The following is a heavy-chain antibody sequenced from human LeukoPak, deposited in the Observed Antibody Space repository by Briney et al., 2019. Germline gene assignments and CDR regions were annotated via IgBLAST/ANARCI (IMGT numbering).Heavy chain of an antibody. Sequence: SETLSLTCTVSGVSISSGGYYWSWIRQHPGKGLEWIGYIYYSGSTYYNPSLKSRVTISVDTSKNQFSLKLSSVTAADTAVYYCASSYYDFWSGYLYYYYGMDVWGQGTTVTVSS. D-gene: IGHD3-3*01. J-gene: IGHJ6*02. CDR1: GVSISSGGYY. CDR2: IYYSGST. V-gene: IGHV4-31*03. CDR3: ASSYYDFWSGYLYYYYGMDV.